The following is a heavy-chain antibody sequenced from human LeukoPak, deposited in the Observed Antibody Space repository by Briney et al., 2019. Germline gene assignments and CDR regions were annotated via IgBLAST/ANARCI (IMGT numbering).Heavy chain of an antibody. D-gene: IGHD3-9*01. Sequence: GGSLRLSCAASGFTFSSYAMSWVRQAPGKGLEWVSTISGSGGSTYYADSVKGRFTISRDNSKDTLYLQMNSLRAEDTAVYYCAKGRNVLRYPYGMDFWGQGTTVTVSS. J-gene: IGHJ6*02. CDR1: GFTFSSYA. CDR3: AKGRNVLRYPYGMDF. V-gene: IGHV3-23*01. CDR2: ISGSGGST.